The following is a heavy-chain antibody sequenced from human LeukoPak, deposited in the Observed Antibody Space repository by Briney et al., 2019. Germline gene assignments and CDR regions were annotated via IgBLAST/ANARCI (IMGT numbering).Heavy chain of an antibody. D-gene: IGHD3-10*01. CDR3: ARGGYYYGSGTDY. CDR1: GDSISDYY. V-gene: IGHV4-59*12. Sequence: SETLSLTCTVSGDSISDYYWNWIRQPPGKGLEWIGYIYYSGSTNYSPSLKSRVTISVDTSKNQFSLKLSSVTAADTAVYYCARGGYYYGSGTDYWGQGTLVTVSS. J-gene: IGHJ4*02. CDR2: IYYSGST.